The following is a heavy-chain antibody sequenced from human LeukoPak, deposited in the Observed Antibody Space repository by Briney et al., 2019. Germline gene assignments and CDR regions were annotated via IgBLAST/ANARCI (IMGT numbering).Heavy chain of an antibody. CDR2: IYSGGST. D-gene: IGHD5-18*01. J-gene: IGHJ4*02. CDR1: GFTVSSNY. V-gene: IGHV3-53*01. Sequence: GGSPRLSCAASGFTVSSNYMSWVRQAPGKGLEWVSVIYSGGSTHYSASVKGRFTISRDNSKNTLYLQMNSLRAEDKAVYYCAREVIQLPGYFDYWGQGTLVTVSS. CDR3: AREVIQLPGYFDY.